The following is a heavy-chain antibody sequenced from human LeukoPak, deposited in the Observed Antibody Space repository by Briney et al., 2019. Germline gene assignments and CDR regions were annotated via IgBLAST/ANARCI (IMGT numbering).Heavy chain of an antibody. J-gene: IGHJ4*02. D-gene: IGHD3-16*01. Sequence: RGSLRLSCAASGFTFSSYGMHWVRQAPGKGLEWVAVIWYDGSNKYYADSVKGRFTISRDNSKNTLYLQMNSLRAEDTAVYYCARDAGSLGFDYWGQGTLVTVSS. CDR3: ARDAGSLGFDY. CDR1: GFTFSSYG. CDR2: IWYDGSNK. V-gene: IGHV3-33*01.